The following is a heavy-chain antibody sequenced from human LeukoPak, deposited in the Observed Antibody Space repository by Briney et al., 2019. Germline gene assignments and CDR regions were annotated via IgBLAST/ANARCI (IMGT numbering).Heavy chain of an antibody. J-gene: IGHJ4*02. CDR2: ISSASNTI. D-gene: IGHD3-16*01. Sequence: PGGSLRLSCAASGFTFSSYSMNWVRQAPGKGLEWVSYISSASNTIYYADSVKGRFTISRDNSKNTLYLQMNSLRAEDTAVYYCAKGGDLLYVLFDYWGQGTLVTVSS. CDR3: AKGGDLLYVLFDY. CDR1: GFTFSSYS. V-gene: IGHV3-48*01.